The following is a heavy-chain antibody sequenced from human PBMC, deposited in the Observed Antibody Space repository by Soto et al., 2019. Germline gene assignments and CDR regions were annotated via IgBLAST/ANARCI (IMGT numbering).Heavy chain of an antibody. J-gene: IGHJ2*01. D-gene: IGHD3-10*01. CDR1: GFTFSSYA. V-gene: IGHV3-23*01. CDR2: ISGSGGST. Sequence: EVQLLESGGGLVQPGGSLRLSCAASGFTFSSYAMSWVRQAPGKGLEWVSAISGSGGSTYYADSVKGRFTISRDNSKNTLYLQMNSLRAADTAVYYCAKSTGVRTMEDLWGRGTLVTVSS. CDR3: AKSTGVRTMEDL.